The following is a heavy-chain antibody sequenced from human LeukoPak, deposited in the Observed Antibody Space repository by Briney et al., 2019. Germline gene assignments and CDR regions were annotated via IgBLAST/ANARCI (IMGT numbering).Heavy chain of an antibody. Sequence: GGSLRLSCAASGFTFFDYAMTWVRQAPGKGLEWVSALSGGGDRSFYADSVKGRFTISRDNSKNMLFLQMNSLRAEDTAVYFCAKDTRRGSGMKDGFEFWGHGTMVTVSP. D-gene: IGHD3-10*01. CDR3: AKDTRRGSGMKDGFEF. J-gene: IGHJ3*01. CDR2: LSGGGDRS. CDR1: GFTFFDYA. V-gene: IGHV3-23*01.